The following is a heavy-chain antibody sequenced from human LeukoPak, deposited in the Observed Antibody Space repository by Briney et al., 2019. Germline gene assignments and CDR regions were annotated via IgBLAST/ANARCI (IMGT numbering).Heavy chain of an antibody. D-gene: IGHD3-22*01. CDR3: ARDPYYYDSSGYGY. J-gene: IGHJ4*02. CDR2: ISWNSGSI. CDR1: GFTFDDYA. V-gene: IGHV3-9*01. Sequence: SLRLSCAASGFTFDDYAMHWVRQAPGKGLEWVSGISWNSGSIGYADSVKGRFTISRDNAKNSLYLQMNSLRAEDTALYYCARDPYYYDSSGYGYWGQGTLVTVSS.